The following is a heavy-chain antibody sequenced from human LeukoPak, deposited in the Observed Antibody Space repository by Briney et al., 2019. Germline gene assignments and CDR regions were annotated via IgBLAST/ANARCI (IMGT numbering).Heavy chain of an antibody. V-gene: IGHV3-21*04. D-gene: IGHD3-16*01. CDR1: GFTFSSYS. CDR3: AKALTRWAFDM. J-gene: IGHJ3*02. Sequence: GGSLRLSCAASGFTFSSYSMNWVRQAPGKGLEWVSSISSSSSYIYYADSVKGRFTVSTDKAKNTLYLQMDSLRAEDTAIYYCAKALTRWAFDMWGQGTMVTVSS. CDR2: ISSSSSYI.